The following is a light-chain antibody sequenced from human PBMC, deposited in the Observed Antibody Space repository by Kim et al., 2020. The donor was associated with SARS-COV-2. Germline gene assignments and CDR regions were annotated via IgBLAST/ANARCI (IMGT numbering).Light chain of an antibody. CDR2: SNN. V-gene: IGLV1-44*01. Sequence: GQRVHISCFGGRYDSGSNTVNWCQQLPGTAPTLLINSNNQRPSGGTDRFSGCNSGASASLVISGLQSEDEADYYYAAWEDSLDGPVFGGGTKLTVL. CDR1: RYDSGSNT. CDR3: AAWEDSLDGPV. J-gene: IGLJ2*01.